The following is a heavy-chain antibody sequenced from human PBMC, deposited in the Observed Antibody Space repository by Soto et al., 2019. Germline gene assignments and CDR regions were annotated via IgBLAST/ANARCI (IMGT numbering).Heavy chain of an antibody. Sequence: SLTCTVSGGSISSYYWSWIRQPPGKGLEWIGYIYYSGSTNYNPSLKSRVTISVDTSKNQFSLKLSSVTAADTAVYYCARHVLLEWFSFDYWGQGTLVTVSS. CDR3: ARHVLLEWFSFDY. J-gene: IGHJ4*02. V-gene: IGHV4-59*08. CDR1: GGSISSYY. D-gene: IGHD3-3*01. CDR2: IYYSGST.